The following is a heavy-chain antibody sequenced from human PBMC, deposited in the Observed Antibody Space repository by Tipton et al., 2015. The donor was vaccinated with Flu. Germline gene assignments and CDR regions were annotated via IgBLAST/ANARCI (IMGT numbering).Heavy chain of an antibody. D-gene: IGHD4-11*01. CDR1: GDSISSDFF. J-gene: IGHJ5*02. CDR2: IHRSGSA. Sequence: LRLSCSVSGDSISSDFFLGWIRQPPGKGLEWIGSIHRSGSAYYNPSLKSRVTILLDKSTNQFSRKLRSVTAAGMAVYYCARRDYSNYVSDPKNWFGPWGQGILVTVSS. V-gene: IGHV4-38-2*02. CDR3: ARRDYSNYVSDPKNWFGP.